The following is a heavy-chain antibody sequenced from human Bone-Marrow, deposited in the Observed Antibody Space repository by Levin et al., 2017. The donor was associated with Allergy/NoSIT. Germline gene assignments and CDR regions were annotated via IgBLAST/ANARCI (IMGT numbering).Heavy chain of an antibody. CDR1: GFSFSIYT. Sequence: PGGSLRLSCGASGFSFSIYTMNWVRQAPGKGLEWISYISSSSSTIYYADSVKGRFTISRDNAKNSLYLQMNSLRDEDTSVYYCARDWSPIGPYSIDIWGQGTLVTVSS. J-gene: IGHJ4*02. CDR3: ARDWSPIGPYSIDI. CDR2: ISSSSSTI. V-gene: IGHV3-48*02. D-gene: IGHD2-15*01.